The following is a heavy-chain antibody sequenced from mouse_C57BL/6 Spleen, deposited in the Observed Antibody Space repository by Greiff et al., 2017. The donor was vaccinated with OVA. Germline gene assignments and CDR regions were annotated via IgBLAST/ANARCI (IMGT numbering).Heavy chain of an antibody. CDR2: ISSGSSTI. V-gene: IGHV5-17*01. J-gene: IGHJ4*01. CDR1: GFTFSDYG. Sequence: EVKLMESGGGLVKPGGSLKLSCAASGFTFSDYGMHWVRQAPEKGLEWVAYISSGSSTIYYADTVKGRFTISRDNAKNTLFLQMTSLRSEDTAMYYCARQDYYGSSPYDYAMDYWGQGTSVTVSS. D-gene: IGHD1-1*01. CDR3: ARQDYYGSSPYDYAMDY.